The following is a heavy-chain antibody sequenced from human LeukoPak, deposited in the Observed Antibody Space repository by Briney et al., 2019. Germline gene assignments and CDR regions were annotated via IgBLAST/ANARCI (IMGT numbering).Heavy chain of an antibody. V-gene: IGHV4-39*07. CDR1: GGSISSSSYY. Sequence: SETLSLTCTVSGGSISSSSYYWGWIRQPPGKGLEWIGSIYYSGSTYYNPSLKSRVTISVDTSKNQFSLKLSSVTAADTAVYYCARAGWIAVAVRFDYWGQGTLVTVSS. D-gene: IGHD6-19*01. CDR3: ARAGWIAVAVRFDY. J-gene: IGHJ4*02. CDR2: IYYSGST.